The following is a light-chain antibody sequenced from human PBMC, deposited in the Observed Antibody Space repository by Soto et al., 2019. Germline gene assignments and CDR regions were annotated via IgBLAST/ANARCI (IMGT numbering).Light chain of an antibody. Sequence: QSVLTQPPSASGTPGQRVTISCSGSSSNIGSNYVYWYQQLPGTAPKLLIYRNNQRPSGVPDRFSGSKSGTSASLAISGLRSEDEADYYCAAWDDSLSGPQFGTGTKLTVL. CDR1: SSNIGSNY. J-gene: IGLJ1*01. CDR3: AAWDDSLSGPQ. V-gene: IGLV1-47*01. CDR2: RNN.